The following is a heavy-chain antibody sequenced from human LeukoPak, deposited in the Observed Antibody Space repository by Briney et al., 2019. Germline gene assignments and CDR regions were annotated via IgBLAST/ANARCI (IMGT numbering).Heavy chain of an antibody. J-gene: IGHJ4*02. D-gene: IGHD6-6*01. V-gene: IGHV1-46*01. CDR1: GYIFTDYH. CDR2: IKPGDGAR. Sequence: ASVQVSYKPSGYIFTDYHMHWVRQAPGQGREWVGIIKPGDGARRNAHQFQGRFTMNWDKSTSTFDMELNRRTSEDTAVFFCGRGIGLAARFLGKWGQGTLVTVSS. CDR3: GRGIGLAARFLGK.